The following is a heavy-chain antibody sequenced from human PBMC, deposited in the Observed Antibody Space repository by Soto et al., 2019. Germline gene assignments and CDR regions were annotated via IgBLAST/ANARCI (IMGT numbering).Heavy chain of an antibody. CDR1: GYTFTTYD. V-gene: IGHV1-18*01. Sequence: QVQLVQSGAEVKKPGASVKVSCKASGYTFTTYDISWVRQAPGQGLEWMGRISTYNGDTNYPQSLQGRLTMTTDTSXXTXYXGLRSLRSDDTDVYYCARDPYHVLMVNAPNLYGMDVWGQGTTVTVSS. CDR2: ISTYNGDT. D-gene: IGHD2-8*01. J-gene: IGHJ6*02. CDR3: ARDPYHVLMVNAPNLYGMDV.